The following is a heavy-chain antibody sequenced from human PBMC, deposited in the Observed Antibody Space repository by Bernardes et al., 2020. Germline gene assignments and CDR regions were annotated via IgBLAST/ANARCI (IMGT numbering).Heavy chain of an antibody. D-gene: IGHD3-16*01. Sequence: GGSLRLSCAASGFTFSSYWMSWVRQAPGKGLEWVANIKQDGSEKYYVDSVKGRFTISRDNAKNSLYLQMNSLRAEDTAVYYCARDPPGDDGTGENFDYWGQGTLVTVSS. CDR1: GFTFSSYW. V-gene: IGHV3-7*01. CDR2: IKQDGSEK. CDR3: ARDPPGDDGTGENFDY. J-gene: IGHJ4*02.